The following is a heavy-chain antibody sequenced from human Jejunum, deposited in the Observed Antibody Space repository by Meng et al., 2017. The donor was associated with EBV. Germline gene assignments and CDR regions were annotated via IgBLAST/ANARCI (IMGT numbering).Heavy chain of an antibody. CDR3: SFITTAGYYFDY. V-gene: IGHV3-21*02. D-gene: IGHD6-13*01. J-gene: IGHJ4*02. CDR1: GFTFSSYS. Sequence: EVQLVESGGXXXXXGXSLXLACAASGFTFSSYSMNWVRQAPGKGLEWVSSITSSSAYIYYADSVKGRFTISRDNAKNSLYLQMNSLRAEDTAVYYCSFITTAGYYFDYWGQGTLVTVSS. CDR2: ITSSSAYI.